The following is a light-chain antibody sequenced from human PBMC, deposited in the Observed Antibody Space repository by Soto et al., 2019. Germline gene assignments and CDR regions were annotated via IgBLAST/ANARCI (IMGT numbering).Light chain of an antibody. J-gene: IGKJ1*01. Sequence: QMTQSPSTLSASVGDRVTITCRASQSISSWLAWYQQKPGKAPKLLIYKASSLESGVPSRFSGSGSGTEFILTISSLQPDDFATYYCQQYDSYSWTFDQGTKVDIK. CDR2: KAS. CDR1: QSISSW. V-gene: IGKV1-5*03. CDR3: QQYDSYSWT.